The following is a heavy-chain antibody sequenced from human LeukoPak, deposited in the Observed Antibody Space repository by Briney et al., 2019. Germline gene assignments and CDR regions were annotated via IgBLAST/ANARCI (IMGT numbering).Heavy chain of an antibody. CDR2: INPNSGGT. CDR3: ARGGGYCSSTSCYNNWFDH. J-gene: IGHJ5*02. D-gene: IGHD2-2*02. V-gene: IGHV1-2*02. CDR1: GYTFTGYY. Sequence: ASVKVSCKASGYTFTGYYMHWVRQAPGQGLEWMGWINPNSGGTNYAQKFQGRVTMTRDTSISTAYMELSRLRSDDTAVYYCARGGGYCSSTSCYNNWFDHWGQGTLLTVSS.